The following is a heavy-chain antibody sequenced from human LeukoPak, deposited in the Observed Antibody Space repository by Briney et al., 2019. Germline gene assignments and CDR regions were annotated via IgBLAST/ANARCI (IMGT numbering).Heavy chain of an antibody. CDR3: VRGFYSPHY. CDR1: GGSFSGYY. J-gene: IGHJ4*02. Sequence: KTSETLSLTCAVYGGSFSGYYWSWIRQPPGKGLEWIGEINHSGSTNYNPSLKSRVTISVDTSKNQFSLKLSSVTAADTAVYYCVRGFYSPHYWGQGTLVTVSS. CDR2: INHSGST. V-gene: IGHV4-34*01. D-gene: IGHD4-11*01.